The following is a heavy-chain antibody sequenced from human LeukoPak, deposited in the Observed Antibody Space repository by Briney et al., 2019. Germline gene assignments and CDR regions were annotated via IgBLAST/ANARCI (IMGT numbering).Heavy chain of an antibody. J-gene: IGHJ6*02. CDR1: GYTFTSYY. V-gene: IGHV1-46*01. Sequence: ASVKVSCKASGYTFTSYYMHWVRQAPGQGLEWMGIINPSGGSTSYAQKFQGRVTMTRDTSTSTVYMELSSLRSEDTAVYYCARFKPYYDFWSGNRMGYYYYGMDVWGQGITVTVSS. CDR2: INPSGGST. CDR3: ARFKPYYDFWSGNRMGYYYYGMDV. D-gene: IGHD3-3*01.